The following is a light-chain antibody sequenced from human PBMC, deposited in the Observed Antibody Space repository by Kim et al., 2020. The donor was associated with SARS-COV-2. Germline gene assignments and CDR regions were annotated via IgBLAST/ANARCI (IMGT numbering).Light chain of an antibody. CDR2: VNSDGSH. CDR3: QTWGTGIRV. J-gene: IGLJ3*02. Sequence: QLVLTQSPSASASLGASVKLTCTLSSGHRTYAIAWHQQQPERAPRYLMKVNSDGSHSKGDGIPDRFSGSSSGAERYLTISSLQSEDEADYYCQTWGTGIRVFGGGTQLTVL. V-gene: IGLV4-69*01. CDR1: SGHRTYA.